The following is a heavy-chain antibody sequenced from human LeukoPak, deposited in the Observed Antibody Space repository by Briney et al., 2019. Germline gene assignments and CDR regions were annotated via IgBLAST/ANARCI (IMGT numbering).Heavy chain of an antibody. Sequence: GGSLRLSCTASGFTFSDAWMSWVRQAPGKGLEWVGRIKSKIDAGTTDYAAPVQGRLTISRDDSKNTLYLQMNSLKTEDTAVYFCTTDLSSVPGTFDYWGQGALVTVSS. V-gene: IGHV3-15*01. CDR2: IKSKIDAGTT. J-gene: IGHJ4*02. D-gene: IGHD6-19*01. CDR1: GFTFSDAW. CDR3: TTDLSSVPGTFDY.